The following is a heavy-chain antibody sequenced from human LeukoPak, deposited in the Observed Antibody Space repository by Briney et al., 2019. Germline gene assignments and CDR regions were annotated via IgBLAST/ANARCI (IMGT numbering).Heavy chain of an antibody. CDR1: GFTFSPYS. CDR3: ARGTPYTSSSDFDY. J-gene: IGHJ4*02. V-gene: IGHV3-21*01. Sequence: PGGSLRLSCAASGFTFSPYSMNWVRQAPGKWLEWVSSISSTSVYIYYADSAKGRFTISRDKAKNSLYLQMNSLRAEDTAVYYCARGTPYTSSSDFDYWGQGTLVTVSS. CDR2: ISSTSVYI. D-gene: IGHD6-6*01.